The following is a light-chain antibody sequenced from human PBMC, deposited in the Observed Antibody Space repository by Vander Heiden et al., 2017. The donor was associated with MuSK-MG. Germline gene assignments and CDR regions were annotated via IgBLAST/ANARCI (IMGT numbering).Light chain of an antibody. CDR3: QQSYRTPRT. CDR2: AAS. Sequence: DIQMNQSPSSLSASVGDRVNITCRARNSISSYLNWYQQKPGQAPQLLIYAASSLHSGVPSRFSGSGSGTDFTLTISSLQPEDFATYYCQQSYRTPRTFGQGTKLEIK. CDR1: NSISSY. V-gene: IGKV1-39*01. J-gene: IGKJ2*02.